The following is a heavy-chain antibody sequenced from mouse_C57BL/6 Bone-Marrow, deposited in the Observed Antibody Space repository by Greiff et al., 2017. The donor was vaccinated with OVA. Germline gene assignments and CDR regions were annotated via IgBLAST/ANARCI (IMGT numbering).Heavy chain of an antibody. V-gene: IGHV1-69*01. CDR2: IDPSDSSN. D-gene: IGHD1-1*01. CDR3: ASYGNSYLCDIDF. J-gene: IGHJ1*03. CDR1: GYTFTSYW. Sequence: VQLQQSGAELVMPGASVKLSCKASGYTFTSYWMHWVKQRPGQGLEWIGEIDPSDSSNNSTQKLKGKFTLTVDKSTSTAFMQLSSLTSEDTAVYYCASYGNSYLCDIDFWGTGTTVTVSS.